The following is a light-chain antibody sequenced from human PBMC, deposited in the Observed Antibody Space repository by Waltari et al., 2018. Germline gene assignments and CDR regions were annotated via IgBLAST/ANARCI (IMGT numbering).Light chain of an antibody. J-gene: IGLJ1*01. V-gene: IGLV1-47*01. CDR2: RGD. Sequence: QSVLTHPPSPSGTPGHEVPTPCSRPSSSVVSNLVFPYQQLPGAAPKLLIYRGDGRPSGVPDRISGSKSGTSASLVITGLRSEDEADYYCAAWDDSLSAYVFGTRTKVTVL. CDR1: SSSVVSNL. CDR3: AAWDDSLSAYV.